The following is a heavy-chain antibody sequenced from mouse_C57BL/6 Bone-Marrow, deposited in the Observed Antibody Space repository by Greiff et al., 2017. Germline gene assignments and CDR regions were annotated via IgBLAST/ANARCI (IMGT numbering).Heavy chain of an antibody. V-gene: IGHV1-82*01. CDR3: ARLRGYYFRYFDD. J-gene: IGHJ1*03. CDR1: GYAFSGSW. D-gene: IGHD1-1*01. Sequence: QVQLQQSGPELVKPGASVKLSCKASGYAFSGSWINWVKQRSGKGLEWIGRIYPGDGDTNYNGKFKGKATLTADKSSSTAYMQLSSLTSDDSAVYFCARLRGYYFRYFDDWGTGTTVTVSS. CDR2: IYPGDGDT.